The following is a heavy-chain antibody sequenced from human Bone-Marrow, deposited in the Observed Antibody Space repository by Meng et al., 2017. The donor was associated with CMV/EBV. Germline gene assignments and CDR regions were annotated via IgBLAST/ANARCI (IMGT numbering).Heavy chain of an antibody. D-gene: IGHD6-19*01. Sequence: SQTLSLTCVISGDSVSSNSAAWNWIRQSPSRGLEWLGRTYYRSKWYNDYALSVKSRISINPDTSKNQFSLQLSSVTPEDTAVYYCARDLKQLNWFDPWGQGTLVTVSS. V-gene: IGHV6-1*01. CDR2: TYYRSKWYN. CDR1: GDSVSSNSAA. J-gene: IGHJ5*02. CDR3: ARDLKQLNWFDP.